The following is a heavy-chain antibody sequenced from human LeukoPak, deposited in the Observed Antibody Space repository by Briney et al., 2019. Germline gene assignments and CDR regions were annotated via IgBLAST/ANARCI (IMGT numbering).Heavy chain of an antibody. D-gene: IGHD3-3*01. CDR1: GYAFTSYG. J-gene: IGHJ4*02. Sequence: ASVKVSCKASGYAFTSYGISWVRQAPGQGLEWMGWISAYNGNTNYAQKLQGRVTMTTDTSTSTAYMELRSLRSDDTAVYYCASSLTILGPIGYWGQGTLVTVSS. V-gene: IGHV1-18*01. CDR2: ISAYNGNT. CDR3: ASSLTILGPIGY.